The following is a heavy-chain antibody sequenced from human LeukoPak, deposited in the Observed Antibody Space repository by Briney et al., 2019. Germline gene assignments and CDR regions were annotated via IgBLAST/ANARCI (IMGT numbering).Heavy chain of an antibody. Sequence: GGSLRLSCAASGFIFSSYAMHWVRQAPGKGLEWVAVISNDGSNKNYADSVKGRFTISRDNSKNTLYLQMNSLRAEDTAVYYCARASTYYDFWSGAHFDYWGQGTLVTVSS. V-gene: IGHV3-30*14. D-gene: IGHD3-3*01. CDR2: ISNDGSNK. CDR1: GFIFSSYA. CDR3: ARASTYYDFWSGAHFDY. J-gene: IGHJ4*02.